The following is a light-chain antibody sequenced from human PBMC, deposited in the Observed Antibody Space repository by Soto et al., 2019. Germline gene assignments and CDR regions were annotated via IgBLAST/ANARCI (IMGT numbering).Light chain of an antibody. Sequence: DIQMTQSPSTLSASVGDRVTIPCRASQSISTWLAWYQQKPGKAPNLLIYAASTLQSGVPSRFSGSGSGTDFTLTISSLQPEDFATYFCQHGYITPLTFGGGTKVDIK. V-gene: IGKV1-39*01. CDR2: AAS. J-gene: IGKJ4*01. CDR1: QSISTW. CDR3: QHGYITPLT.